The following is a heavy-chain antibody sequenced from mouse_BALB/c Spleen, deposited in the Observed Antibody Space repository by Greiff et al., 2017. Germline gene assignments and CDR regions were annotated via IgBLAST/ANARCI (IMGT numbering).Heavy chain of an antibody. CDR3: ARQLGMITTGMDY. V-gene: IGHV5-12-2*01. CDR1: GFTFSSYT. CDR2: ISNGGGST. D-gene: IGHD2-4*01. J-gene: IGHJ4*01. Sequence: EVQLQESGGGLVQPGGSLKLSCAASGFTFSSYTMSWVRQTPEKRLEWVAYISNGGGSTYYPDTVKGRFTISRDNAKNTLYLQMSSLKSEDTAMYYCARQLGMITTGMDYWGQGTSVTVSS.